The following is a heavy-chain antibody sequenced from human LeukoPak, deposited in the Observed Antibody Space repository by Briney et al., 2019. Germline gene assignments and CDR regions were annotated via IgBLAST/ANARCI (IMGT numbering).Heavy chain of an antibody. CDR2: IRQDGSEK. CDR1: GFTFTDYW. Sequence: GGSLRLSCAVPGFTFTDYWMNWVRQAPGKGLEWVASIRQDGSEKTYVDSVKGRFTISRDNTKNSLSLQVNSLRAEDTAVYYCARDGTAAGLYFDLWGQGTLVTVSS. CDR3: ARDGTAAGLYFDL. V-gene: IGHV3-7*01. J-gene: IGHJ4*01. D-gene: IGHD6-13*01.